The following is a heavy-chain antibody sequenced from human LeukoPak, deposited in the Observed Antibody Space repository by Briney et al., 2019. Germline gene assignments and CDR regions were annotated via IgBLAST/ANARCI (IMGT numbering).Heavy chain of an antibody. Sequence: KPSETLSLTCAVYGGSFSGYYWSWIRQPPGKGLEWIGEINHSGSTNYNPSLKSRVTISVDTSKNQFSLKLSSVTAADTAVYYCASGWYDYFDYWGQGTLVTVSS. CDR1: GGSFSGYY. CDR3: ASGWYDYFDY. V-gene: IGHV4-34*01. D-gene: IGHD6-13*01. CDR2: INHSGST. J-gene: IGHJ4*02.